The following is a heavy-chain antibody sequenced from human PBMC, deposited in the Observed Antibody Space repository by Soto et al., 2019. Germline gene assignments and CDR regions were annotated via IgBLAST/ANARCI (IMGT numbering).Heavy chain of an antibody. CDR3: AKYDADNYESAPPPPGYYYGMDV. CDR2: ISYDGSNK. V-gene: IGHV3-30*18. Sequence: QVQLVESGGGVVQPGRSLRLSCAASGFSFSDCGMHWVRQAPGKGLEWVAVISYDGSNKYYADSVKGQFTISRDNSKNALYLQMNALRAEDTAVYYCAKYDADNYESAPPPPGYYYGMDVWGEGTTVTVSS. CDR1: GFSFSDCG. D-gene: IGHD3-22*01. J-gene: IGHJ6*04.